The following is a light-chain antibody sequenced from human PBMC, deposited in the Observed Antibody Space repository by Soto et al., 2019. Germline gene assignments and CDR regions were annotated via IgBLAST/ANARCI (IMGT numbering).Light chain of an antibody. J-gene: IGKJ1*01. CDR2: AAS. Sequence: DIQMAQSPSCLCASVGERITMTCRSSQSISRYLNWYQHKPGKAPKLLINAASSLERGVPSRFSGGGSGTDFTLNIRSLQPDDFATYYCQQNYRATPWTCGQGTTGDIK. V-gene: IGKV1-39*01. CDR3: QQNYRATPWT. CDR1: QSISRY.